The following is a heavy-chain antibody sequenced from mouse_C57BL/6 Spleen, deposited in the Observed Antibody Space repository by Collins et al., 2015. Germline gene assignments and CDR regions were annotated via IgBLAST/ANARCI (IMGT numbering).Heavy chain of an antibody. V-gene: IGHV3-1*01. Sequence: DVQLQESGPGMVKPSQSLSLTCTVTGYSITSDYGWHWIRHFPGNKLEWMGYISYSGNTNYNPSLKSRISITHDTSKNHFFLKLNSVTTEDSATYYCARGNDYDYFDYWGQGTTLTVSS. J-gene: IGHJ2*01. CDR2: ISYSGNT. CDR1: GYSITSDYG. D-gene: IGHD2-4*01. CDR3: ARGNDYDYFDY.